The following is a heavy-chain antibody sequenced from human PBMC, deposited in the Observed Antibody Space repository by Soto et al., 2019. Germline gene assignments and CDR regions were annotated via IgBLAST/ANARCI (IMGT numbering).Heavy chain of an antibody. D-gene: IGHD5-18*01. CDR3: ARVSTAMATTGYYGMDV. V-gene: IGHV1-2*04. CDR1: GYTFTGYY. CDR2: INPNGGGT. J-gene: IGHJ6*02. Sequence: GASVKVSCKASGYTFTGYYMHCVRQAPGQGLEWMGWINPNGGGTNYAQKFQGWVTMTRDTSISTAYMELSRLRSDDTAVYYCARVSTAMATTGYYGMDVWGQGTTVTVSS.